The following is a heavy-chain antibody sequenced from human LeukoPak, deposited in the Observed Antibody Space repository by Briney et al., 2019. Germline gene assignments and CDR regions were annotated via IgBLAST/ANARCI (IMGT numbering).Heavy chain of an antibody. CDR2: VIPIFGKA. CDR3: AREPGYSYGSRYFDY. D-gene: IGHD5-18*01. J-gene: IGHJ4*02. Sequence: SVRVSCKASGGTLNMDAISWVRQAPGQGLEWMGGVIPIFGKANYAQKFQGRVTIIADESTSTAYMYLSSLRSEDTAVYYCAREPGYSYGSRYFDYWGQGTLVTVSS. V-gene: IGHV1-69*01. CDR1: GGTLNMDA.